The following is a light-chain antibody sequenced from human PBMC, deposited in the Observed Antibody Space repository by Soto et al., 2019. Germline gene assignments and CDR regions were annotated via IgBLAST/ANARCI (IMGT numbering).Light chain of an antibody. CDR1: SSNIGDNT. Sequence: QSVLTQPPSASGTPGQSGTISCSGSSSNIGDNTVSWFQQLPGTAPRLLIHSNNKWPSGVPDRFSGSKSGTSGSLAISGHQSEDEADYYCAAWDSRLEGFVFGTGTKVTVL. V-gene: IGLV1-44*01. CDR3: AAWDSRLEGFV. CDR2: SNN. J-gene: IGLJ1*01.